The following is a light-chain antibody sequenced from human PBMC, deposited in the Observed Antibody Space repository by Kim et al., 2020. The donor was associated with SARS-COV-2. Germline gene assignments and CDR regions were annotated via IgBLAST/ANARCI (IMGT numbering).Light chain of an antibody. J-gene: IGLJ3*02. CDR2: DNN. CDR3: GTWDSSLGAGV. Sequence: GHKGTTSCSGSSSNMGNNYVSWYQQVPGTAPKLLIYDNNKRPSGIPDRFSGSKSGTSATLGITGLQTGDEADYYCGTWDSSLGAGVFGGGTQLTVL. CDR1: SSNMGNNY. V-gene: IGLV1-51*01.